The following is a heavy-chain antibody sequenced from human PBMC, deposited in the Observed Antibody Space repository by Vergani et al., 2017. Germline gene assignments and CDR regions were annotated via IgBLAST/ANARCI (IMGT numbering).Heavy chain of an antibody. Sequence: QVQLQESGPGLVKPSETLSLTCSVSGDSMNTYYWTWIRQPPGKGLEWIGYIYDSGDTTYNPYLKSRVTMSLDTSKNQFSLNLDSVTAADTAVYYCASGALWWLRQFDSWGQGTLVTVSS. CDR1: GDSMNTYY. V-gene: IGHV4-59*01. CDR3: ASGALWWLRQFDS. D-gene: IGHD2-21*01. CDR2: IYDSGDT. J-gene: IGHJ4*02.